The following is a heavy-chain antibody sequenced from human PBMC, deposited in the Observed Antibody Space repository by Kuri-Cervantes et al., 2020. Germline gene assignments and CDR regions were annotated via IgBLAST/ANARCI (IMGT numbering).Heavy chain of an antibody. CDR1: GFIFSNYG. Sequence: GESLKISCAASGFIFSNYGMSWVRQAPGKGLEWVSTISGSGDSTYYAESGKGRLTISRDNSKNTLYLQMNTLRAEDTAVYYCARYGGNSISGWFDPWGQGTLVTVSS. V-gene: IGHV3-23*01. CDR2: ISGSGDST. J-gene: IGHJ5*02. CDR3: ARYGGNSISGWFDP. D-gene: IGHD4-23*01.